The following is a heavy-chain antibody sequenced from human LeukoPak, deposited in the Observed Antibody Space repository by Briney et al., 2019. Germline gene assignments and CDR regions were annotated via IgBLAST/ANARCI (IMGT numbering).Heavy chain of an antibody. Sequence: GGSLRLSCAASGFSFSGYGMHWVCQVPGKGLEWVAFIRYDGITKFYIDSVKGRFAISRDNSKNTLSLQMNSLRTEDTAVYYCAALHTGTFVDYWGQGTLVTVSS. CDR1: GFSFSGYG. CDR3: AALHTGTFVDY. J-gene: IGHJ4*02. D-gene: IGHD4-17*01. V-gene: IGHV3-30*02. CDR2: IRYDGITK.